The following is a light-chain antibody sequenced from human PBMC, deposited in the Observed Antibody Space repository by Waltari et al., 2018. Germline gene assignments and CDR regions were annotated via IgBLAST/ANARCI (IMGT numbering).Light chain of an antibody. Sequence: QSALTQPASVSGSPGQSITISCTRTRSDVGGYNSVSWYQQPPGKAPKLIIYDVSDRPSGVSNRFSGSKSGNTASLTVSGLQAEDEADYFCSSYTGSNTWVFGGGTKLTVL. V-gene: IGLV2-14*03. CDR2: DVS. J-gene: IGLJ3*02. CDR3: SSYTGSNTWV. CDR1: RSDVGGYNS.